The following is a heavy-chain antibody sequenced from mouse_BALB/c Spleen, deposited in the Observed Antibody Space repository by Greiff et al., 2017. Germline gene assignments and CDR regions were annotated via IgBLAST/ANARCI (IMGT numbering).Heavy chain of an antibody. D-gene: IGHD4-1*01. CDR1: GYSITSDYA. CDR2: ISYSGST. J-gene: IGHJ3*01. Sequence: VQLKESGPGLVKPSQSLSLTCTVTGYSITSDYAWNWIRQFPGNKLEWMGYISYSGSTSYNPSLKSRISITRDTSKNQFFLQLNSVTTEDTATYYCASNWDWFAYWGQGTLVTVSA. V-gene: IGHV3-2*02. CDR3: ASNWDWFAY.